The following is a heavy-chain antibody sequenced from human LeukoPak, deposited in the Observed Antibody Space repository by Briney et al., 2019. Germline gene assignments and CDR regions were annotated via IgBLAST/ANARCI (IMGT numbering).Heavy chain of an antibody. CDR3: ARNTTDRFFDY. V-gene: IGHV4-38-2*01. D-gene: IGHD4-17*01. CDR2: IYHSGST. CDR1: GSSIRSNYY. Sequence: PSETPSLTCAVSGSSIRSNYYWGWFRQPPGKGLEWIGSIYHSGSTSYNPSLKSRVTISVDTSQNQFSLKLNSMTAADTAVYYCARNTTDRFFDYWGQGTLVTVSS. J-gene: IGHJ4*02.